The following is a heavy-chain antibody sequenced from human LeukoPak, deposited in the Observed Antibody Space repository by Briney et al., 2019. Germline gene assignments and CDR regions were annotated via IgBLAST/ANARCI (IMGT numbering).Heavy chain of an antibody. V-gene: IGHV4-34*01. CDR2: INHSGST. J-gene: IGHJ4*02. Sequence: SETLSLTCAVYGGSFSGYYWSWIRQPPGKGLEWMGEINHSGSTNYNPSLKSRVTISVDTSKNQFSLKLSSVTAADTAVYYCARAVGGYCSSTSCYAPKVLFDYWGQGTLVTVSS. CDR3: ARAVGGYCSSTSCYAPKVLFDY. CDR1: GGSFSGYY. D-gene: IGHD2-2*01.